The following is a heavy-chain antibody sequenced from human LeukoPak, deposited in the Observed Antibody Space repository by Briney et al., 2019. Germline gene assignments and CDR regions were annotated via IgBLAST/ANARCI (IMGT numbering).Heavy chain of an antibody. D-gene: IGHD5-18*01. CDR1: GGSFSGYY. Sequence: SETLSLTCAVYGGSFSGYYWSWIRQPPGKGLEWIGGINHSGSTNYNPSLKSRVTISVDTSKNQFSLKLSSVTAADTAVYYCARGGGELWGFFDYWGQGTLVTVSS. CDR3: ARGGGELWGFFDY. CDR2: INHSGST. V-gene: IGHV4-34*01. J-gene: IGHJ4*02.